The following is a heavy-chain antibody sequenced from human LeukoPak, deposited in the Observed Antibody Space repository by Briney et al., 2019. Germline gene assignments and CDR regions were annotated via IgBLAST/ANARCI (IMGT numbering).Heavy chain of an antibody. CDR3: ASPQSGDYGALYFQH. CDR2: INSDGSST. Sequence: GGSLRLSCAASGFTFSSHWMYWVRQAPGKGLVWVSRINSDGSSTSYADSVKGRFTISRDNAKNTLYLQVNSLRVEDTAVYYCASPQSGDYGALYFQHWGPGTLVTVSS. V-gene: IGHV3-74*01. CDR1: GFTFSSHW. D-gene: IGHD4-17*01. J-gene: IGHJ1*01.